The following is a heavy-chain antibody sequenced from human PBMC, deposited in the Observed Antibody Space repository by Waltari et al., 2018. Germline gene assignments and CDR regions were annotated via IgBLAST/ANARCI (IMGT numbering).Heavy chain of an antibody. CDR1: GSTFSSYA. CDR2: INAGNGDT. J-gene: IGHJ4*02. D-gene: IGHD1-20*01. CDR3: ARGLYRIAEQLTFDY. V-gene: IGHV1-3*01. Sequence: HVQLVQSGAEVKKPGASVKVSCRASGSTFSSYAVHWVRQAPGQRLEWMGWINAGNGDTKKSQKLQGRVTITRDTSAGTAYMELSSLRSEDTAVYYCARGLYRIAEQLTFDYWGQGTLVTVSS.